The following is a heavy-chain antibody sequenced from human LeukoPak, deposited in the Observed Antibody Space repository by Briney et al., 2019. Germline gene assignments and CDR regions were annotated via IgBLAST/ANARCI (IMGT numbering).Heavy chain of an antibody. CDR2: IWYDGSNK. V-gene: IGHV3-33*01. J-gene: IGHJ3*02. CDR1: GFTFSSYG. CDR3: ARAGYGDYLDNIAFDI. Sequence: GGSLRLSCAASGFTFSSYGMHWVRQAPGKGLEWVAVIWYDGSNKYYADSVKGRFTISRDNSKNTLYLQMNSLRAEDTAAYYCARAGYGDYLDNIAFDIWGQGTMVTVSS. D-gene: IGHD4-17*01.